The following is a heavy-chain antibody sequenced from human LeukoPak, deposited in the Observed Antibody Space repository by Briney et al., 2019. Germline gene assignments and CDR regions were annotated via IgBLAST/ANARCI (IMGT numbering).Heavy chain of an antibody. CDR1: GFTFSAYD. Sequence: PGGSLRLSCAASGFTFSAYDIHWVRQAPGKGLEWVAVISYDGSNKYYADSVKGRFTISRDNSKNTLYLQMNSLRAEDTAVYYCARDKGYYDFWSGLGYWGQGTLVTVSS. CDR3: ARDKGYYDFWSGLGY. D-gene: IGHD3-3*01. J-gene: IGHJ4*02. CDR2: ISYDGSNK. V-gene: IGHV3-30-3*01.